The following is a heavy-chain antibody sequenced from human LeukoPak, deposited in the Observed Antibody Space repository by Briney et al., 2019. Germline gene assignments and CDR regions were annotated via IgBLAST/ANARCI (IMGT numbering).Heavy chain of an antibody. V-gene: IGHV4-61*02. Sequence: SETLSLTCTVSGGSISSGSYYWSWIRQPAGKGLEWIGRIYTSGSTNYNPSLKSRVTISVDTSKNQFSLKLSSVTAADTAVYYCARGSYYDFWSGYWGLDHWGQGTLVTVSS. CDR1: GGSISSGSYY. CDR2: IYTSGST. D-gene: IGHD3-3*01. J-gene: IGHJ4*02. CDR3: ARGSYYDFWSGYWGLDH.